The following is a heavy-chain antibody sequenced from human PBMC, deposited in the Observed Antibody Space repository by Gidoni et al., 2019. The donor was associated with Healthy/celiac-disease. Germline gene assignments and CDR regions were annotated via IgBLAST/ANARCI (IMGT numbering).Heavy chain of an antibody. CDR2: ISYDGSNK. CDR1: GFTFSSYG. J-gene: IGHJ5*02. V-gene: IGHV3-30*03. Sequence: QVQLVESGGGVVQPGRSLRLSCSASGFTFSSYGMHWVRQAPGKGLEWVAVISYDGSNKDYADSVKGRFTSSRDNSKNKMYLQMNSLRAEDTAVHYCARATFGVTRGNWFDPWGQGTLVTVSS. D-gene: IGHD4-17*01. CDR3: ARATFGVTRGNWFDP.